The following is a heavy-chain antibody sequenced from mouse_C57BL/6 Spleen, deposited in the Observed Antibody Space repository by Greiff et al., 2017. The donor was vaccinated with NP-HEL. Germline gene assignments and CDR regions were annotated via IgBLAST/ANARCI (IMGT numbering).Heavy chain of an antibody. J-gene: IGHJ4*01. CDR2: IDPETGGT. D-gene: IGHD1-1*01. CDR1: GYTFTDYE. Sequence: QVQLQQSGAELVRPGASVTLSCKASGYTFTDYEMHWVKQTPVHGLEWIGAIDPETGGTAYNQKFKGKAILTADKSSSTAYMELRSLTSEDSAVYYCTSGPNYCGSSYYAMDYWGQGTSVTVSS. CDR3: TSGPNYCGSSYYAMDY. V-gene: IGHV1-15*01.